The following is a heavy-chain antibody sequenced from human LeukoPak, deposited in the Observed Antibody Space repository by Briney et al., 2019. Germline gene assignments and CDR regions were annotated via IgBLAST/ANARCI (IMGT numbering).Heavy chain of an antibody. D-gene: IGHD6-13*01. Sequence: GGSLRLSCAASEFTFSSYSMNWVRRTPGKGLEWVSSISSSSTYIYYVDSVKGRFTISRDNAKNSLYLQMNSLRAEDTAVYYCARRVSWREPRFDPWGQGTLVTVSS. V-gene: IGHV3-21*01. CDR2: ISSSSTYI. CDR3: ARRVSWREPRFDP. CDR1: EFTFSSYS. J-gene: IGHJ5*02.